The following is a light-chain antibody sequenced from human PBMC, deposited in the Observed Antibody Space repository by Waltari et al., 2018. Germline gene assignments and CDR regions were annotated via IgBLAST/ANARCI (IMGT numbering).Light chain of an antibody. J-gene: IGKJ4*01. CDR2: KAS. CDR3: QQYNSYSLLT. V-gene: IGKV1-5*03. CDR1: QSISNW. Sequence: DIQMTQSPSTLSSSVGDRVTITCLASQSISNWLAWYHQKPGKAPKLLIYKASTLESGVPSRFSGSGSGTEFTLTISSLQPDDFATYYCQQYNSYSLLTFGGGTKVEIK.